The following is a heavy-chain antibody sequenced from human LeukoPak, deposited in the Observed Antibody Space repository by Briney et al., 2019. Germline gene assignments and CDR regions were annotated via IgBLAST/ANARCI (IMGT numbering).Heavy chain of an antibody. V-gene: IGHV3-33*01. J-gene: IGHJ4*02. CDR3: ARDNYDSSGYYFD. CDR1: GFTFNSYG. D-gene: IGHD3-22*01. Sequence: GGSLRLSCAASGFTFNSYGMHWVRQAPGKGLEWVAVMWYDGSNKYYADSVKGRFTIARDDSKNTLYLQMNSLRAEDTAVYYCARDNYDSSGYYFDWGQGTLVTVSS. CDR2: MWYDGSNK.